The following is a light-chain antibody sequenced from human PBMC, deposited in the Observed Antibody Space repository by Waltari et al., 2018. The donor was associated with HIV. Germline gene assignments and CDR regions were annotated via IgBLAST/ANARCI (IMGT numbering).Light chain of an antibody. Sequence: QSALTQPRSVSGSPGQSVTISCTGSSSDVGDYDYVSWFQQHPGKAPRLMIYDVAKRPSGVPDRFSGSKSGNTASLTISGLQAEDEGDYFCCSYAGSYTWVFGGGTKLTVL. CDR3: CSYAGSYTWV. CDR1: SSDVGDYDY. J-gene: IGLJ3*02. CDR2: DVA. V-gene: IGLV2-11*01.